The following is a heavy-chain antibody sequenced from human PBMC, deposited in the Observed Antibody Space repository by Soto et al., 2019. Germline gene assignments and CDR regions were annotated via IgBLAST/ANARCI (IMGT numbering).Heavy chain of an antibody. J-gene: IGHJ6*02. Sequence: GESLKISCKGSGYTFTNYWIGWVRQMPGKGPEWMGIIYPGDSDTKYNPSFQGQVTISADKSITTTYLQWSSLKASDTAIYDGASSIFYYVMSGWVQGTTVTVSS. V-gene: IGHV5-51*01. CDR2: IYPGDSDT. CDR1: GYTFTNYW. CDR3: ASSIFYYVMSG.